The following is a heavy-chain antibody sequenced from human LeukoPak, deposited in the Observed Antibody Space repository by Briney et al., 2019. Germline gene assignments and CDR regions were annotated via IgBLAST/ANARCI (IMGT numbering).Heavy chain of an antibody. J-gene: IGHJ4*02. D-gene: IGHD5-18*01. CDR1: GFTFSSYA. CDR3: ARGGIQLWSHYFDY. CDR2: ISYDGSNK. Sequence: GRSLRLSCAASGFTFSSYAMHWVRQAPGKGLEWVAVISYDGSNKYYADSVKGRFTISRDNSKNTLYLQMNSLRAEDTAVYYCARGGIQLWSHYFDYWGQGTLVTVSS. V-gene: IGHV3-30-3*01.